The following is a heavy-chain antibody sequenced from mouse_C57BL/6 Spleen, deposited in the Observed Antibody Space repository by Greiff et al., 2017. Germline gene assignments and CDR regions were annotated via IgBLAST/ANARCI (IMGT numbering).Heavy chain of an antibody. D-gene: IGHD1-1*02. J-gene: IGHJ3*01. CDR3: ARMSLCPFAY. CDR1: GYTFTDYY. CDR2: INPNNGGT. V-gene: IGHV1-26*01. Sequence: EVQLQQSGPELVKPGASVKISCKASGYTFTDYYMNWVKQSHGKSLEWIGDINPNNGGTSYNQKFKGKATLTVDKSSSTAYMELRSLTSEDSAVYYCARMSLCPFAYWGQGTLVTVSA.